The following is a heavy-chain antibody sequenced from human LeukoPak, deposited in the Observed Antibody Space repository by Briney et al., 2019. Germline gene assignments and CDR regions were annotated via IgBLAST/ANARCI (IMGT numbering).Heavy chain of an antibody. J-gene: IGHJ3*02. CDR2: MNPNSGNT. Sequence: ASVKVSCKASGFTFTSHDYNWVRQATGQGLEWMGWMNPNSGNTGYAQKFQGRVTMTRDTSITTVYMELSSLTSEDTAVYYCARDARVAAAADDAFDIWGQGTMVTVSS. CDR3: ARDARVAAAADDAFDI. D-gene: IGHD6-13*01. V-gene: IGHV1-8*01. CDR1: GFTFTSHD.